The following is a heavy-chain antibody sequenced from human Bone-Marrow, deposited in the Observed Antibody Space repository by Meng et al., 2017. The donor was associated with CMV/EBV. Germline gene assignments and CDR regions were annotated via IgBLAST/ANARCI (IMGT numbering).Heavy chain of an antibody. CDR2: ISSSSYYI. J-gene: IGHJ4*02. D-gene: IGHD2-2*01. CDR3: ARDCHTSTSCFAS. CDR1: RFTFSSYS. Sequence: GESLKISCAASRFTFSSYSMNWVRQAPGKGLEWVSSISSSSYYIYYADSVKGRFTVSRDNAKNSLYLQMNSLRAEDTAVYYCARDCHTSTSCFASWGQGKLVTVSS. V-gene: IGHV3-21*01.